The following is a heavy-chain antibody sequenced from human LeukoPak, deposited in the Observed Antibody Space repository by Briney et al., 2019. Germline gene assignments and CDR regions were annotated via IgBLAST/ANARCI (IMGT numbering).Heavy chain of an antibody. Sequence: SETLSLTCTLSGGSISSYYWSWIREPAGKGLEWIGRVHISGRTNYNPSLKSRVTMSVDTSQNQFSLELSSVTTADTAVYYCARGSYGMDVWGQGTTVTVSS. V-gene: IGHV4-4*07. CDR2: VHISGRT. J-gene: IGHJ6*02. CDR1: GGSISSYY. CDR3: ARGSYGMDV.